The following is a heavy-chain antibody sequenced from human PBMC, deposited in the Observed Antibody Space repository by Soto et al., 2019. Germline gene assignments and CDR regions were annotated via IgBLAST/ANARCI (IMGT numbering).Heavy chain of an antibody. D-gene: IGHD5-12*01. CDR1: GFTFSSYW. CDR3: ARGRVATTKPYWYFDL. V-gene: IGHV3-7*04. J-gene: IGHJ2*01. CDR2: IKQDGSEK. Sequence: EVQLVESGGGLVQPGGSLRLSCAASGFTFSSYWMSWVRQAPGKGLEWVANIKQDGSEKYYVDSVKGRFTISRDNAQNSLYLQMNSLRAEDTAVYYCARGRVATTKPYWYFDLWGRGTLVTVSS.